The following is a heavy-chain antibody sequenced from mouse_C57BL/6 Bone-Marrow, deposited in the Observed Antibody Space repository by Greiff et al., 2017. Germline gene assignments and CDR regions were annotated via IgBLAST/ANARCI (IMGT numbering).Heavy chain of an antibody. CDR2: IYPGSGNT. J-gene: IGHJ2*01. CDR3: ASRRYYGSSYLFDY. CDR1: GYTFTDYY. D-gene: IGHD1-1*01. Sequence: VNLVESGAELVRPGASVKLSCKASGYTFTDYYINWVKQRPGQGLEWIARIYPGSGNTYYTEKFKGKATLTAEKSSSTAYMQLISLTSEDSAVYVCASRRYYGSSYLFDYWGQGTTLTVSS. V-gene: IGHV1-76*01.